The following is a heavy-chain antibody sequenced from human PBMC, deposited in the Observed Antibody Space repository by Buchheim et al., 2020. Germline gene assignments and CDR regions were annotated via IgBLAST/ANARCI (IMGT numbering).Heavy chain of an antibody. CDR2: IYYSGTT. CDR3: ARDYSGTWD. CDR1: GGSISSPTHY. Sequence: QVQLQESGPGLVKPSQTLSLTCTVSGGSISSPTHYWTWIRQLPGKGLEWMGYIYYSGTTYYSPSLKSRVTMSVDTSKNQFSRRLDSVTAADTAVYYCARDYSGTWDWGQGTL. J-gene: IGHJ4*02. D-gene: IGHD6-13*01. V-gene: IGHV4-31*03.